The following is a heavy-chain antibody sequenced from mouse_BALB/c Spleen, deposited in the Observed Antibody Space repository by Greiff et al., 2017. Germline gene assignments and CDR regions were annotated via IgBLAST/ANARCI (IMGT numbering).Heavy chain of an antibody. Sequence: QGQLQQSGAELAKPGASVKMSCKASGYTFTSYWMHWVKQRPGQGLEWIGYISPSTGYTEYNQKFKDKATLTADKSSSTAYMQLSSLTSEDSAVYYCARKYGPTYYFDYWGQGTTLTVSS. CDR1: GYTFTSYW. J-gene: IGHJ2*01. CDR3: ARKYGPTYYFDY. V-gene: IGHV1-7*01. D-gene: IGHD2-10*02. CDR2: ISPSTGYT.